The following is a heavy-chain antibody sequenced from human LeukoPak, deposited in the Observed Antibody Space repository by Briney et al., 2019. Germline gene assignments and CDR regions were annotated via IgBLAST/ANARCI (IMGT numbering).Heavy chain of an antibody. V-gene: IGHV4-34*01. CDR3: ARDYISSSSWEYYYYGMDV. Sequence: PSETLSLTCAVYGGSLSGYYWSWIRQPPGKGLEWIGEINHSGSTNYNPSLKSRVTISVDTSKNQFSLKLSSVTAADTAVYYCARDYISSSSWEYYYYGMDVWGQGTTVTVSS. D-gene: IGHD6-13*01. CDR2: INHSGST. CDR1: GGSLSGYY. J-gene: IGHJ6*02.